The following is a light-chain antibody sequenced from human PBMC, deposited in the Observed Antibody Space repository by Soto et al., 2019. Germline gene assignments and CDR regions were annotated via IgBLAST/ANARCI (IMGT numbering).Light chain of an antibody. CDR1: SSDVGGYNY. Sequence: QSALTQPASVSGSPGQSIAISRTGSSSDVGGYNYVSWYQHHPGKAPKLMIYDVTNRPSGVSNRFSGSKSGNTASLTISGLQAEDEADYYCNSYTTSSTYVVFGGGTKLTVL. CDR2: DVT. V-gene: IGLV2-14*03. J-gene: IGLJ2*01. CDR3: NSYTTSSTYVV.